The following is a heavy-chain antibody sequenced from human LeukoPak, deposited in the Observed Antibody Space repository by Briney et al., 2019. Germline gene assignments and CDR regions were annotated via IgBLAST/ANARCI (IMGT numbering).Heavy chain of an antibody. V-gene: IGHV1-2*02. CDR2: INPSSGGT. J-gene: IGHJ4*02. CDR1: GYTFTDYY. CDR3: AREPEGQYGSGSYEFDY. D-gene: IGHD3-10*01. Sequence: GASVKVSCKASGYTFTDYYMHWVRQAPGQGLEWMGWINPSSGGTNYAQKFQGRVTVTRDTSISTAYMELSRLRSDDTAVYYCAREPEGQYGSGSYEFDYWGQGTLVTVSS.